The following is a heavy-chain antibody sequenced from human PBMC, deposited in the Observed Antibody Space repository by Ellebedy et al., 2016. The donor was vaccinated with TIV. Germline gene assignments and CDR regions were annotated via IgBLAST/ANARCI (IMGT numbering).Heavy chain of an antibody. V-gene: IGHV1-18*04. D-gene: IGHD6-19*01. Sequence: ASVKVSCKASGYTFTSYGISWVRQAPGQGLEWMGWISAYNGNTNYAQKFQGRVTITADESTSTAYMELSSLRSEDTAVYYCARTGIAVAGTEPPSPLFDPWGQGTLVTVSS. CDR2: ISAYNGNT. J-gene: IGHJ5*02. CDR3: ARTGIAVAGTEPPSPLFDP. CDR1: GYTFTSYG.